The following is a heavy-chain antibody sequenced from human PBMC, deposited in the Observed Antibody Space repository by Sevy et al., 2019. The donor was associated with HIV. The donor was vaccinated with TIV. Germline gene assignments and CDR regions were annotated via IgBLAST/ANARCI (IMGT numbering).Heavy chain of an antibody. Sequence: GESLEISCKGSGYSFTSYWIGWVRQMPGKGLEWMGIIYPGDSDTRYSPSFQGQVTISADKSISTAYLQWSSLKASDTAMYYCARRPRGYCSGGSCYGAFDIWGQGTMVTVSS. V-gene: IGHV5-51*01. CDR2: IYPGDSDT. CDR1: GYSFTSYW. CDR3: ARRPRGYCSGGSCYGAFDI. D-gene: IGHD2-15*01. J-gene: IGHJ3*02.